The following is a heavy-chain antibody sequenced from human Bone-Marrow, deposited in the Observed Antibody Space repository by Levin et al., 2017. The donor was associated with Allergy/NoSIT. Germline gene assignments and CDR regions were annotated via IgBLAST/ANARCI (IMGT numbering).Heavy chain of an antibody. D-gene: IGHD1-1*01. CDR3: ALMTTNYFDL. CDR1: GYRFSDYW. J-gene: IGHJ5*02. Sequence: GESLKISCQGSGYRFSDYWIGWVRQMPGKGLEWMGIIWPGDSDTKYSPSFRGQVTISVDTSINTAYLQWSSLKASDTAMYYCALMTTNYFDLWGQGTLVTVSS. V-gene: IGHV5-51*01. CDR2: IWPGDSDT.